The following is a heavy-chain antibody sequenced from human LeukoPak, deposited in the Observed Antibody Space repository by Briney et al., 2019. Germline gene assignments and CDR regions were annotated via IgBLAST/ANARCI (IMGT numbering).Heavy chain of an antibody. D-gene: IGHD6-13*01. J-gene: IGHJ5*02. CDR2: ISWNSSNI. V-gene: IGHV3-20*04. CDR1: GFTFNGYW. CDR3: AKGGAYSSSWSNWFDP. Sequence: GGSLRLSCAASGFTFNGYWMSWVCQAPGKGLEWVSGISWNSSNIDYADSVKGRFTISRDNAKNTLYLQMNSLRAEDTAVYYCAKGGAYSSSWSNWFDPWGQGTLVTVSS.